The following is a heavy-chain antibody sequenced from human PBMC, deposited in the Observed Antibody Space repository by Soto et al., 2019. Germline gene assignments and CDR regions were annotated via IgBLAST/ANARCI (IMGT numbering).Heavy chain of an antibody. CDR2: IYYSGST. CDR3: ARGVASVPAAIMDFDS. V-gene: IGHV4-31*03. D-gene: IGHD2-2*02. CDR1: GGSISSGGYY. J-gene: IGHJ4*02. Sequence: QVQLQESGPGLVKPSQTLSLTCTVSGGSISSGGYYWSWIRQHPGKGLEWIGYIYYSGSTYYNPSPKRRVTTAVDTSKNQFSLKLSSVTAADTAVYYCARGVASVPAAIMDFDSWGQGTLVTVSS.